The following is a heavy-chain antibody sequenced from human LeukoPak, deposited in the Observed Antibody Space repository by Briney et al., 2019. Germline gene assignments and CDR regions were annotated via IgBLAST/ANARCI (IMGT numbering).Heavy chain of an antibody. CDR3: APSERAGYNPEYYFDY. Sequence: ASVTVSCKASGYTFTGYYMHWVRQAPGQGLEWMGWINPKSGGTNYAQKFQGRVTMTRDTSISTAYMEVNRLSSDDTAVYYCAPSERAGYNPEYYFDYWGQGTLVTVSS. CDR1: GYTFTGYY. J-gene: IGHJ4*02. D-gene: IGHD5-24*01. CDR2: INPKSGGT. V-gene: IGHV1-2*02.